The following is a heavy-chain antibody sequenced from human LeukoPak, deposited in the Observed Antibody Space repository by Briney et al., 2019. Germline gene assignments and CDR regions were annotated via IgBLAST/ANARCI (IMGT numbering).Heavy chain of an antibody. V-gene: IGHV4-59*01. CDR1: GGSISSYY. D-gene: IGHD4-23*01. CDR2: IYYSGST. Sequence: SETLSLTCTVSGGSISSYYWSWIRQPPGKGLEWIGYIYYSGSTNYNPSLKSRVTISVDTSKNQFSLKLGSVTAADTAVYYCARDLGDNGGYFDYWGQGTLVTVSS. J-gene: IGHJ4*02. CDR3: ARDLGDNGGYFDY.